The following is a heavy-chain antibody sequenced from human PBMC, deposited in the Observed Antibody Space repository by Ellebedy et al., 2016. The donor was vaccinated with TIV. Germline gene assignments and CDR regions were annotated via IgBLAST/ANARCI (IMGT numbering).Heavy chain of an antibody. CDR2: ISAYNGNT. D-gene: IGHD6-19*01. CDR1: GYTFTSYG. CDR3: ARDPGVAGPFTYYYYGMDV. J-gene: IGHJ6*02. Sequence: ASVKVSCXASGYTFTSYGISWVRQAPGQGLEWMGWISAYNGNTNYAQKLQGRVTMTTDTSTSTAYMELRSLRSDDTAVYYCARDPGVAGPFTYYYYGMDVWGQGTTVTVSS. V-gene: IGHV1-18*01.